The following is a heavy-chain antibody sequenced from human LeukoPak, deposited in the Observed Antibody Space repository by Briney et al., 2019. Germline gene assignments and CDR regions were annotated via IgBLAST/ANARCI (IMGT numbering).Heavy chain of an antibody. CDR1: GGSISSYY. D-gene: IGHD6-13*01. CDR2: IYTSGST. Sequence: SETLSLTCTVSGGSISSYYWSWIRQPAGKGLEWIGRIYTSGSTNYNPSLKSRVTMSVDTSKNQFSLKLSSVTAADTAVYYCARCSRSSSPVSSSWYFDLWGRGTLVTVSS. J-gene: IGHJ2*01. V-gene: IGHV4-4*07. CDR3: ARCSRSSSPVSSSWYFDL.